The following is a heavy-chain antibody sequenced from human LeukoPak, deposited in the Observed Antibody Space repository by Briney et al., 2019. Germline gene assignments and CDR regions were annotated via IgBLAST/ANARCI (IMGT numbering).Heavy chain of an antibody. CDR3: ARDHYYDSSGYSQYYYYGMDV. CDR2: ISWNSGSI. Sequence: GGSLRLSCAASGFTFDDYAMHWVRQAPGKGLEWVSGISWNSGSIGYADSVKGRFTISRDNAKNSLYLQMNSLRAEDTAVYYCARDHYYDSSGYSQYYYYGMDVWGQGTTVTVSS. D-gene: IGHD3-22*01. CDR1: GFTFDDYA. J-gene: IGHJ6*02. V-gene: IGHV3-9*01.